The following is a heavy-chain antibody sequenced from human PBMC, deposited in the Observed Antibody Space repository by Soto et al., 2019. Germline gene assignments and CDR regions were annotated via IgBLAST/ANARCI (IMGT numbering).Heavy chain of an antibody. J-gene: IGHJ5*02. Sequence: SETLSLTCFVSGYSITAGGYCWSWIRHHPGKGLEWIGSFYSSGSIIYNPSLRSRVSISGDTSSNQFSMSLTSVTAADTARYYCARMYSSGSGWFHPWGQGTLVTVSS. CDR3: ARMYSSGSGWFHP. CDR2: FYSSGSI. V-gene: IGHV4-31*03. CDR1: GYSITAGGYC. D-gene: IGHD6-19*01.